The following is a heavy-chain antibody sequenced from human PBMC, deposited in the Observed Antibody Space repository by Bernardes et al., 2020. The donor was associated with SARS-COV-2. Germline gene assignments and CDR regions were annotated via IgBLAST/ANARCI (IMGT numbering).Heavy chain of an antibody. CDR1: GFTFSSYA. J-gene: IGHJ5*02. Sequence: GSLRLSCAASGFTFSSYAMSWVRQAPGKGLEWVSAISGSGGSTYYADSVKGRFTISRDNSKNTLYLQMNSLRAEDTAVYYCAKVLGNSYGPNWFDPWGQGTLVTVSS. D-gene: IGHD5-18*01. CDR2: ISGSGGST. V-gene: IGHV3-23*01. CDR3: AKVLGNSYGPNWFDP.